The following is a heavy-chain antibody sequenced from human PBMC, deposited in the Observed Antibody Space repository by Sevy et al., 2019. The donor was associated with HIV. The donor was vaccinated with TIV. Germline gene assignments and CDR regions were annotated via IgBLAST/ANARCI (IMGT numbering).Heavy chain of an antibody. CDR3: ARDPKSSWSYYFDY. CDR1: GFTFSSYS. Sequence: GGSLRLSCAASGFTFSSYSMNWVRQAPGKGLEWVSSISSSSSYIYYADSVKGRFTISRDNAKNSLYLQMNGLRAEDTAVYYCARDPKSSWSYYFDYWGQGTLVTVSS. J-gene: IGHJ4*02. D-gene: IGHD6-13*01. CDR2: ISSSSSYI. V-gene: IGHV3-21*01.